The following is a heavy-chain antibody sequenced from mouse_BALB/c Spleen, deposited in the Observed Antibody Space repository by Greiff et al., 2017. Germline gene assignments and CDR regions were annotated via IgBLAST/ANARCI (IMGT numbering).Heavy chain of an antibody. V-gene: IGHV2-2*02. CDR3: ARRITTVVDYYAMDY. Sequence: VQLQQSGPGLVQPSQSLSITCTVSGFSLTSSGVHWVRQSPGKGLEWLGVIWSGGSTDYNAAFISRLSISKDNSKSQVFFKMNSLQANDTAIYYCARRITTVVDYYAMDYWGQGTSVTVSS. D-gene: IGHD1-1*01. CDR2: IWSGGST. CDR1: GFSLTSSG. J-gene: IGHJ4*01.